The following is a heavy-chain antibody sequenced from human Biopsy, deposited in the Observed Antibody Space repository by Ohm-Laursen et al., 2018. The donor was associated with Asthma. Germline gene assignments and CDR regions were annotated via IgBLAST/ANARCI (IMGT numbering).Heavy chain of an antibody. Sequence: SLRLSCAASGFTVSRDHMFRVRQAPGKGLEWVSVIYSGGTSHTADFVRGRFTISRDFSKNTLHLQMHSLRVEDTAVYYCARGDSSGWSHYYFDYWGQGTLVTVSS. J-gene: IGHJ4*02. CDR1: GFTVSRDH. D-gene: IGHD6-19*01. V-gene: IGHV3-53*01. CDR3: ARGDSSGWSHYYFDY. CDR2: IYSGGTS.